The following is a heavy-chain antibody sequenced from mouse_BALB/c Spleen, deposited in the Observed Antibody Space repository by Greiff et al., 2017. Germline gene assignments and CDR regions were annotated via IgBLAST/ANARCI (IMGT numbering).Heavy chain of an antibody. Sequence: VKLQQPGAELVKPGASVKLSCKASGYTFTSYWMHWVKQRPGQGLEWIGEIDPSDSYTNYNQKFKGKATLTVDKSSSTSYLQLSSLTSEDSAVYYCAREGGLRRAYFDYWGQGTTLTVSS. J-gene: IGHJ2*01. CDR1: GYTFTSYW. CDR3: AREGGLRRAYFDY. V-gene: IGHV1-69*02. CDR2: IDPSDSYT. D-gene: IGHD2-4*01.